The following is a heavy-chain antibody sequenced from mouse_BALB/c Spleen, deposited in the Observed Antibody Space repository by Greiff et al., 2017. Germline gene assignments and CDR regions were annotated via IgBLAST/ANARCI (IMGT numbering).Heavy chain of an antibody. V-gene: IGHV5-17*02. CDR3: ARVTGRAMDY. Sequence: VQLKESGGGLVKPGGSLKLSCAASGFTFSSYAMSWVRQTPEKRLEWVASISSGSSTIYYADTVKGRFTISRDNPKNTLFLQMTSLRSEDTAMYYCARVTGRAMDYWGQGTSVTVSS. D-gene: IGHD2-13*01. CDR2: ISSGSSTI. J-gene: IGHJ4*01. CDR1: GFTFSSYA.